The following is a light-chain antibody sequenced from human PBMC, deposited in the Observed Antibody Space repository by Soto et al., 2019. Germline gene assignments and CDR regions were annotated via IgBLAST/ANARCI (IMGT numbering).Light chain of an antibody. V-gene: IGKV3-20*01. CDR3: QQYGGSTRT. J-gene: IGKJ1*01. CDR2: AAS. CDR1: QSVTTQ. Sequence: VSTQYPGTLSLPPGERATLSCRARQSVTTQIAWYPQKPGQAPRPITQAASTRAPDVPDRTTGSGSGTDFTLTISRLEPEDFAVYYCQQYGGSTRTLGQGTKVDIK.